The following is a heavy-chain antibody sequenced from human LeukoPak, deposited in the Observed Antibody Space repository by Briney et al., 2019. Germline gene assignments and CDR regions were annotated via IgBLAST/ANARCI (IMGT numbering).Heavy chain of an antibody. V-gene: IGHV4-59*12. CDR3: AKVASYGDDAFDI. D-gene: IGHD1-26*01. CDR1: GVSISSYY. J-gene: IGHJ3*02. CDR2: IYFSGST. Sequence: SETLSLTCNVSGVSISSYYWNWIRQPPGKGLEWIGHIYFSGSTKYNPSLKSRVTISVDTTKNLFSLKLNSVTAADTAVYYCAKVASYGDDAFDIWGQGTLVTVSS.